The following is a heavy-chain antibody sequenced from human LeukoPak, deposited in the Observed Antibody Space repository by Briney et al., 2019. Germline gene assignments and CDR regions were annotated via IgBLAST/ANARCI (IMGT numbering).Heavy chain of an antibody. CDR2: IGTAGDT. Sequence: HTGGSLRLSCAASGFTFSSYDMHWVRQATGKGLEWVSAIGTAGDTYYPGSVKGRFTVSRENAKNSLYLQMNSLRAGDTAVYYCARGGLYGMDVWGQGTTVTVSS. V-gene: IGHV3-13*01. J-gene: IGHJ6*02. CDR1: GFTFSSYD. CDR3: ARGGLYGMDV.